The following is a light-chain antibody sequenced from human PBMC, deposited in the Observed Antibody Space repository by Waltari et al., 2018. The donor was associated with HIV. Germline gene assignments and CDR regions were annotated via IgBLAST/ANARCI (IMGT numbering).Light chain of an antibody. CDR3: QQVNMPFT. Sequence: DIQLTQSPSFLSASVGDRVTVTCRAGQGISTYLAWYQQKPGKAHKLLIYASSTLQTGVPSRFSGSGSCTEFTLTISSLQPEDVATYYCQQVNMPFTFGPGTKVDIK. V-gene: IGKV1-9*01. CDR1: QGISTY. J-gene: IGKJ3*01. CDR2: ASS.